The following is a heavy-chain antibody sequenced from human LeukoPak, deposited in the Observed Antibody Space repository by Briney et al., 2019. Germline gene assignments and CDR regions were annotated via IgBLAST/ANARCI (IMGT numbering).Heavy chain of an antibody. D-gene: IGHD3-16*01. J-gene: IGHJ4*02. Sequence: SETLSLTCTVFGGSISSYYWRWIRQPPGRGLEWVGYIYYSGGTNYNPSLKSRVTMSVDTSKKQLSRKLSSVTAADTAVYYCATMIQGIYTYFGSWGQGNLVAVSS. CDR3: ATMIQGIYTYFGS. CDR2: IYYSGGT. CDR1: GGSISSYY. V-gene: IGHV4-59*01.